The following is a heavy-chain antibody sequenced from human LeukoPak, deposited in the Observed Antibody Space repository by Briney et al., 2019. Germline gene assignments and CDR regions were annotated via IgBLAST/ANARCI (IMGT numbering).Heavy chain of an antibody. V-gene: IGHV1-18*01. CDR3: GRVDMATNKDY. Sequence: ASVKVSCKTSGYTFTSHSITRVRQAPGQGLEWMGWISAYNGDTKYAQSLQGRVTMTTDTSTSTGYMELRSLRYDDTAVYYCGRVDMATNKDYWGQGTLVTVSS. J-gene: IGHJ4*02. CDR1: GYTFTSHS. D-gene: IGHD5-24*01. CDR2: ISAYNGDT.